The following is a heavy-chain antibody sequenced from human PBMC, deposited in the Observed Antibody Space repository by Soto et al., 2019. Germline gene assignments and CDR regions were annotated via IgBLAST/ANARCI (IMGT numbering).Heavy chain of an antibody. CDR1: GGSFSAYY. J-gene: IGHJ6*02. D-gene: IGHD2-15*01. CDR3: VRGLRYSGMDV. V-gene: IGHV4-34*01. CDR2: IDHSGST. Sequence: SETLSLTCAVNGGSFSAYYWTWIRQPPGRGLEWIGEIDHSGSTNYNPSLESRVTISIDTAKNRFSLNVTSVTAADTAVYYCVRGLRYSGMDVWGQGTTVTVSS.